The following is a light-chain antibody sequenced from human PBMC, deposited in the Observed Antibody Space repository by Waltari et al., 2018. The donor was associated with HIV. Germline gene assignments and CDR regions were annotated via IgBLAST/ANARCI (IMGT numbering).Light chain of an antibody. Sequence: QSVLTQPPSLSAAPGHKINISCSGGGSNFGSRTVNWYQQLPSRAPKLIIDYDHRRPSGVSDRFTASKSGTSASLFISKLQAADEATYYCAAWDDSLSGFVFGGGT. CDR3: AAWDDSLSGFV. CDR2: YDH. J-gene: IGLJ3*02. CDR1: GSNFGSRT. V-gene: IGLV1-44*01.